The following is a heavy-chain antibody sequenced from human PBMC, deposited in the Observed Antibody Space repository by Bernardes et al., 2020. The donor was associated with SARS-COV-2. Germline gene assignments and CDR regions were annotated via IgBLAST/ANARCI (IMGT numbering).Heavy chain of an antibody. Sequence: ASVKVSCKASGYTFTGYYMHWVRRAPGQGLEWMGWINPNSGGTNYAQKFQGRVTMTRDTSISTAYMELSRLRSDDTAVYYCARMPYYYDSSGPLGGMDVWGQGTTVTVSS. V-gene: IGHV1-2*02. J-gene: IGHJ6*02. CDR2: INPNSGGT. CDR1: GYTFTGYY. CDR3: ARMPYYYDSSGPLGGMDV. D-gene: IGHD3-22*01.